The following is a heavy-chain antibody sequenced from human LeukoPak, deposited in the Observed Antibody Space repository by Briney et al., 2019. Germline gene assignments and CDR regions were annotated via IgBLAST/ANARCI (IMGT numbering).Heavy chain of an antibody. V-gene: IGHV3-30-3*01. Sequence: EGSLRLSCAASGFTFSSYAMHWVRQAPGKGLEWVAVISYDGSNKYYADSVKGRFTISRDNSKNTLYLQMNSLRAEDTAVYYCARVTYSSGWHEENYFDYWGQGTLVTASS. CDR1: GFTFSSYA. D-gene: IGHD6-19*01. CDR2: ISYDGSNK. J-gene: IGHJ4*02. CDR3: ARVTYSSGWHEENYFDY.